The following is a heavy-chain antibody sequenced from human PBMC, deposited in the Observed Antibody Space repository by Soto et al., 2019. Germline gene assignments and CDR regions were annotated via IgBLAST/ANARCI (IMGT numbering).Heavy chain of an antibody. CDR3: ARTLGYCSSTSCYYYGMDV. Sequence: EVQLVESGGGLVKPGGSLRLSCAASGFTFSSYSMNWVRQAPGKGLEWVSSISSSSSYIYYADSLKGRFTISRDNAKNSLYLQMNSLRAEDTAVYYCARTLGYCSSTSCYYYGMDVWGQGTTVTVSS. CDR1: GFTFSSYS. J-gene: IGHJ6*02. V-gene: IGHV3-21*01. D-gene: IGHD2-2*01. CDR2: ISSSSSYI.